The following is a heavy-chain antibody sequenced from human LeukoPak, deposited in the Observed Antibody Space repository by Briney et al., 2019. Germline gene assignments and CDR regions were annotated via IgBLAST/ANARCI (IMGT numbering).Heavy chain of an antibody. V-gene: IGHV4-34*01. CDR2: INHSGST. D-gene: IGHD6-19*01. CDR3: ARTGSVVAGTPYYYYGMDV. CDR1: GGSISSYY. Sequence: SETLSLTCTVSGGSISSYYWSWIRQPPGKGLEWIGEINHSGSTNYNPSLKSRVTISVDTSKNQFSLKLSSVTAADTAVYYCARTGSVVAGTPYYYYGMDVWGQGTTVTVSS. J-gene: IGHJ6*02.